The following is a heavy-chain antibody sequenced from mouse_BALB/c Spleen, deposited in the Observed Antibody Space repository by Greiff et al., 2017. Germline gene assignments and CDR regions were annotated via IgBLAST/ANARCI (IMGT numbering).Heavy chain of an antibody. V-gene: IGHV5-6-4*01. CDR2: ISSGGSYT. CDR1: GFTFSSYT. J-gene: IGHJ2*01. Sequence: EVKLMESGGGLVKPGGSLKLSCAASGFTFSSYTMSWVRQTPEKRLEWVATISSGGSYTYYPDSVKGRFTISRDNAKNTLYLQMSSLKSEDTAMYYCTRAPDYGLDYWGQGTTLTVSS. D-gene: IGHD1-2*01. CDR3: TRAPDYGLDY.